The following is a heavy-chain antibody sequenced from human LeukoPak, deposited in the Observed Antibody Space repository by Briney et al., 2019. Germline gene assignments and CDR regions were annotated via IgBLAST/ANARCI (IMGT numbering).Heavy chain of an antibody. CDR1: GTTFGTDY. CDR2: INQDGSET. V-gene: IGHV3-7*01. D-gene: IGHD1-26*01. Sequence: GGSLRLSCAASGTTFGTDYMTWVRQTPEKGLEWVANINQDGSETNYVDSVKGRFTISRDNAKKSLYLQMNSLRVEDTAVYYCASAAGWESAYWGQGTLVTVSS. J-gene: IGHJ4*02. CDR3: ASAAGWESAY.